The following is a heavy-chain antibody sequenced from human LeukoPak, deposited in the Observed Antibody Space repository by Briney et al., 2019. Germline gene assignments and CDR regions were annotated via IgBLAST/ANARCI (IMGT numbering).Heavy chain of an antibody. CDR1: GGFSNNY. J-gene: IGHJ5*02. D-gene: IGHD1-14*01. V-gene: IGHV4-59*08. CDR3: ARLPGTGRFDP. Sequence: SETLSLTCTVSGGFSNNYWSWIRQPPGKGLEWIGYMYYSGSTSYNPSLKRRVTISVDTSKSQFSLRLSSVTAADTAVYYCARLPGTGRFDPWGQGTLVTVSS. CDR2: MYYSGST.